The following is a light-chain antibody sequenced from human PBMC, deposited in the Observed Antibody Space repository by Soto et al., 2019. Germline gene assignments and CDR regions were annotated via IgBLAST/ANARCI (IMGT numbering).Light chain of an antibody. CDR2: GAS. V-gene: IGKV3-20*01. Sequence: EIEMTQSPATLSVSPGERSTLSCRASESVSGNLAWYQQTPGQXPRXXIFGASSRATGIPDRFSGSGSGTDLTITISRLEPEDFEVYDGQQYGSSSGTFGQGTKVDIK. J-gene: IGKJ1*01. CDR3: QQYGSSSGT. CDR1: ESVSGN.